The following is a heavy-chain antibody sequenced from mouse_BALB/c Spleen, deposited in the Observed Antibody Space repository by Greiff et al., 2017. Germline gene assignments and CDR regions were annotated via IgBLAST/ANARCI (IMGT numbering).Heavy chain of an antibody. D-gene: IGHD4-1*01. V-gene: IGHV1S29*02. CDR2: IYPYNGGT. Sequence: VQLKESGPELVKPGASVKISCKASGYTFTDYNMHWVKQSHGKSLEWIGYIYPYNGGTGYNQKFKSKATLTVDNSSSTAYMELRSLTSEDSAVYYCARLRTGTGWYFDVWGAGTTVTVSS. CDR3: ARLRTGTGWYFDV. CDR1: GYTFTDYN. J-gene: IGHJ1*01.